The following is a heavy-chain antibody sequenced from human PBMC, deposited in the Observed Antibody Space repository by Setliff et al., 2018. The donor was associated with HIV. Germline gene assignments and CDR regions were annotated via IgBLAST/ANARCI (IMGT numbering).Heavy chain of an antibody. Sequence: PSETLSLTCIVSGGSISTYYWGWLRQSPGKGLEWIGYIYYSGTTSYNPSLKSRLTMSIDTSRNRFSLNLTSVTAADTAVYFCAGDPVGHYDFHSWGQGTQVTVSS. CDR1: GGSISTYY. J-gene: IGHJ4*02. CDR3: AGDPVGHYDFHS. D-gene: IGHD3-22*01. CDR2: IYYSGTT. V-gene: IGHV4-59*01.